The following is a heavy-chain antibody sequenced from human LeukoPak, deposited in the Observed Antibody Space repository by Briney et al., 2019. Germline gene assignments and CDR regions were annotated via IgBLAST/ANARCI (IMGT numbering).Heavy chain of an antibody. J-gene: IGHJ5*02. CDR2: IYHGGST. CDR3: ARAYHSSWYLNWFDP. D-gene: IGHD6-13*01. V-gene: IGHV4-38-2*02. CDR1: GYSISSGYY. Sequence: SETLSLTCTVSGYSISSGYYWGWIRQPPGKGLEWIGSIYHGGSTYYNPSLKSRVTISVDTSKNEFSLKLSSVTAADTAVYYCARAYHSSWYLNWFDPWGQGTLVTVSS.